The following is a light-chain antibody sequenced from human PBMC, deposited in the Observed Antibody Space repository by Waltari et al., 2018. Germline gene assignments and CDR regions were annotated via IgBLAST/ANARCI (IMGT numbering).Light chain of an antibody. V-gene: IGKV3-15*01. Sequence: IVLTQSPATLSLSPGERATLSCRVSQSVSSSLAWYQQKPGQAPRLLIYGASSRATGIPDRFSGSGSGTDFALTIISLEPEDFAVYYCQQYSNWPLTFGGGTKVEIK. CDR1: QSVSSS. J-gene: IGKJ4*01. CDR3: QQYSNWPLT. CDR2: GAS.